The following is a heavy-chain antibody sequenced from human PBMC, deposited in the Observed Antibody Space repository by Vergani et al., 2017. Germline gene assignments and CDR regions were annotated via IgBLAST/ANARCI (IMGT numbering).Heavy chain of an antibody. J-gene: IGHJ6*02. CDR2: VDPEDGET. CDR3: ATPQTVTTGGMEV. D-gene: IGHD4-17*01. V-gene: IGHV1-69-2*01. Sequence: EVQLVQSGAEVKKPGATMKISCKVSGYTFTDHYMHWVKPAPGKGLEWMGLVDPEDGETIYAEKFKGRVTIAADTSTNTAQLKLISLRSEDTAVYYCATPQTVTTGGMEVWGQGTTVIVSS. CDR1: GYTFTDHY.